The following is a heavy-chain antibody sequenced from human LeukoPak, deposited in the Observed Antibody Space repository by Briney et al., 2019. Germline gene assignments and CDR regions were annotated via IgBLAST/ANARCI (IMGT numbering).Heavy chain of an antibody. D-gene: IGHD2-8*01. J-gene: IGHJ6*03. CDR3: ARPNDNYYYYYYIDV. CDR2: IYSGGST. Sequence: PGGSLRLSCAASGFTVSSNYMSWVRQAPGKGLEWVSVIYSGGSTYYADSVKGRFTISRDNSNNTLYLQMNSLRAEDTAVYYCARPNDNYYYYYYIDVWGKGTTVTISS. V-gene: IGHV3-66*04. CDR1: GFTVSSNY.